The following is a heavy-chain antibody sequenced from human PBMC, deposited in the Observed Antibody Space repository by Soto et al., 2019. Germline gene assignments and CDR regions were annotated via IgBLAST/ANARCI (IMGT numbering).Heavy chain of an antibody. Sequence: GGSLRLSCAASGFTFSSYGMTWVRQAPGKGLEWVSFSSATGADTYYADPVKGRFTISRDNSKNTLYLQMTSLRADDTAVYYCAKDRRAGGNYGFYSDFWGQGALVTVSS. V-gene: IGHV3-23*01. CDR1: GFTFSSYG. CDR2: SSATGADT. CDR3: AKDRRAGGNYGFYSDF. J-gene: IGHJ4*02. D-gene: IGHD1-7*01.